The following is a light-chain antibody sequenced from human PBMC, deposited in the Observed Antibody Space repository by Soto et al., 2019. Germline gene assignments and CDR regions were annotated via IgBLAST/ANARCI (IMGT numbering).Light chain of an antibody. V-gene: IGKV1-39*01. J-gene: IGKJ1*01. CDR2: AAS. Sequence: DIHMTQSPSSLSASVGDRVTITCRASQSISGYLNWYQQKPGKAPKLLIYAASSLQSGVPSRFSGSGSGTDFTLTISSLQPEDFATYYCQQSYSTPPTLGQGTKVDIK. CDR3: QQSYSTPPT. CDR1: QSISGY.